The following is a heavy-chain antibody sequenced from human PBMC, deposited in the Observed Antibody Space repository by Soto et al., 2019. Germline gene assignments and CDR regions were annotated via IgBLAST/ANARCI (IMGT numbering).Heavy chain of an antibody. Sequence: ASVKVSWKASGYTFSSYDVNWVRQATGQGLEWMGWMNPNSGNTGYAQKFQGRVTMTRNTSISTAYMELSSLRSEDTAVYYCARVDGDYHYYYYYMDVWGKGTTVTVS. CDR3: ARVDGDYHYYYYYMDV. V-gene: IGHV1-8*01. CDR1: GYTFSSYD. CDR2: MNPNSGNT. D-gene: IGHD4-17*01. J-gene: IGHJ6*03.